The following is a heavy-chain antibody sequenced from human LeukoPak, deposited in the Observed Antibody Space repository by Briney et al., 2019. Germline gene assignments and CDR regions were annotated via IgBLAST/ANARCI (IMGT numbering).Heavy chain of an antibody. CDR1: GGSISSYY. CDR2: IYYSGST. V-gene: IGHV4-59*08. J-gene: IGHJ4*02. CDR3: ASAVSTFDILTG. D-gene: IGHD3-9*01. Sequence: SETLSLTCTVSGGSISSYYWSWIRQPPGKGLEWIGYIYYSGSTNYNPSLKSRVTISVDTSKNQFSLKLSSVTAADTAVYYCASAVSTFDILTGWGQGTLVTVSS.